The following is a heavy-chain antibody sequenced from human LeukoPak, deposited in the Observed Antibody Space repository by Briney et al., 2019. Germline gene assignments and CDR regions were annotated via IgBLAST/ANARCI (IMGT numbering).Heavy chain of an antibody. V-gene: IGHV3-20*04. Sequence: RAGGSLRLSCAASGFNFSSYWMHWVRQAPGKGLEWVSGINWNGGSTGYADSVKGRFTISRDNAKNSLYLQMNSLRAEDTALYYCARSGVFSTATEYYFDYWGQGTLVTVSS. CDR1: GFNFSSYW. D-gene: IGHD1-26*01. CDR3: ARSGVFSTATEYYFDY. J-gene: IGHJ4*02. CDR2: INWNGGST.